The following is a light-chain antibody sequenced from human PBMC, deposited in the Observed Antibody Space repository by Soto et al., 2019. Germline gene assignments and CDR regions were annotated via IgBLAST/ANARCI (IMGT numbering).Light chain of an antibody. V-gene: IGLV2-14*01. J-gene: IGLJ1*01. Sequence: QSVLTQPPSVSGSPGQSITISCTGTSSDVGRYNFVSWYQRHPGKAPQLMIYAVTNRPSGVSNRFSGSKSGNTASLTISGLQAEDEADYYCSSYTNSTTQVFGTGTKVTVL. CDR1: SSDVGRYNF. CDR2: AVT. CDR3: SSYTNSTTQV.